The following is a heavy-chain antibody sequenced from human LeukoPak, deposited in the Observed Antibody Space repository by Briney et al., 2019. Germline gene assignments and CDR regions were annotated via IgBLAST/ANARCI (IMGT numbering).Heavy chain of an antibody. CDR2: IAHEGTA. CDR3: TREDRPYCPFAY. V-gene: IGHV4-4*02. J-gene: IGHJ4*02. Sequence: AETLSLTCGVSGRPIDITNYWGWVRQAPGKGLEWIGEIAHEGTANYNPSLRSRVAMSFDRANNQFSLSLTSVTAADTAVYYCTREDRPYCPFAYWGQGVLVTVSS. CDR1: GRPIDITNY. D-gene: IGHD1-26*01.